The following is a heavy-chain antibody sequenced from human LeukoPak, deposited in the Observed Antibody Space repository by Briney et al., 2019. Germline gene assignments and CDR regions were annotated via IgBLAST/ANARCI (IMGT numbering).Heavy chain of an antibody. J-gene: IGHJ4*02. D-gene: IGHD3-22*01. CDR3: ARGYYYDSSGYYHFDY. Sequence: GASVKVSCKASGYTFTSYYMHWVRQAPGQGLEWMGIINPSGGSTSYAQKFQGRVTMTRDTSTSTVYVELSSLRSEDTAVYFCARGYYYDSSGYYHFDYWGQGTLVTVSS. CDR2: INPSGGST. CDR1: GYTFTSYY. V-gene: IGHV1-46*01.